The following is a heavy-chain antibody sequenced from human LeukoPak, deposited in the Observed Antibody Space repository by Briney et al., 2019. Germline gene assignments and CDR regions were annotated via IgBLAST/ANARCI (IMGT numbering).Heavy chain of an antibody. J-gene: IGHJ2*01. D-gene: IGHD4-17*01. CDR3: AGSIPTVTDGWYFDL. CDR2: ISYSGST. Sequence: SETLSLTCIVSGGSISSGSYYWSWIRQPPGKGLEWIGYISYSGSTYYNPSLKSRVTISVDTSKNQFSLKLSSLTAADTAVYYCAGSIPTVTDGWYFDLWGRGTLATVSS. CDR1: GGSISSGSYY. V-gene: IGHV4-30-4*08.